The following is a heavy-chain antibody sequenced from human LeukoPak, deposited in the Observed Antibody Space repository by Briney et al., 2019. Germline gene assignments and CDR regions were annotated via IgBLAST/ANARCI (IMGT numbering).Heavy chain of an antibody. Sequence: GGSLRLSCAASGFTFSSYAMHWVRQAPGKGLEWVAVISYDGSNKYYADSVKGRFTISRDNSKNTLYLQMNSLRAEDTAVYYCARDPKIFTMVNAFDIWGQGTMVTVSS. CDR2: ISYDGSNK. D-gene: IGHD3-10*01. V-gene: IGHV3-30-3*01. J-gene: IGHJ3*02. CDR3: ARDPKIFTMVNAFDI. CDR1: GFTFSSYA.